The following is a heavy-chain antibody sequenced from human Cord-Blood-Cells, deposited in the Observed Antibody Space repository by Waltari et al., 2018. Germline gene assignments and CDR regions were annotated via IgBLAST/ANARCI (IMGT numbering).Heavy chain of an antibody. CDR2: IYPGDSDT. Sequence: EVQLVQSGAEVKKPGESLKISCKGSGYSFTSYWIGWVRQMPGKGLEWMGIIYPGDSDTRNSPSFQGQVTISADKSISTAYLQWSSLKASDTAMYYCARRLAEPWAGGGTDAFDIWGQGTMVTVSS. J-gene: IGHJ3*02. V-gene: IGHV5-51*03. CDR1: GYSFTSYW. D-gene: IGHD1-1*01. CDR3: ARRLAEPWAGGGTDAFDI.